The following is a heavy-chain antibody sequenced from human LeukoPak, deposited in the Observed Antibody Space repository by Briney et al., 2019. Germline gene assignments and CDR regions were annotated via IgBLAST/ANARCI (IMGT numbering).Heavy chain of an antibody. CDR2: MNPNNNNT. J-gene: IGHJ5*02. D-gene: IGHD3-22*01. V-gene: IGHV1-8*01. CDR1: GYTFTSYD. Sequence: GASVKVSCKASGYTFTSYDINWGRQATGQGLEWRGWMNPNNNNTGYAQKFQGRVTMTRNTYISTAYMELSSLRSEDTAVYYCARGKIYVSSGYYSLGFDPWGQGTLAPVSS. CDR3: ARGKIYVSSGYYSLGFDP.